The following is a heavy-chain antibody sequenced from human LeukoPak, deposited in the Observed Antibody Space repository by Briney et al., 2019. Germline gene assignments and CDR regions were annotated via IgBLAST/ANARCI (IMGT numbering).Heavy chain of an antibody. Sequence: GASVKVSCKVSGYTLTELSMHWVRQAPGKGLEWMGGFDPEDGETIYAQKFQGRVTMTEDTSTDTAYMELSSLRSEDTAVYYCATVTTTVWSHQYYFDYWGQGTLVTVSS. J-gene: IGHJ4*02. D-gene: IGHD4-17*01. CDR2: FDPEDGET. CDR1: GYTLTELS. CDR3: ATVTTTVWSHQYYFDY. V-gene: IGHV1-24*01.